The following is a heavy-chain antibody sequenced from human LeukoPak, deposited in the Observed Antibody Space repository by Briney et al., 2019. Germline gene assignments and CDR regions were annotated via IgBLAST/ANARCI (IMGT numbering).Heavy chain of an antibody. D-gene: IGHD2-2*01. CDR2: IIPILGIA. J-gene: IGHJ6*02. CDR1: GGTFSSYA. CDR3: ASRYCSSTSCYPRGNYYYYYGMDV. Sequence: SVKVSCKASGGTFSSYAISWVRQAPGQGLEWMGRIIPILGIANYAQKFQGRVTITADKSTSTAYMELSSLRSEDTAVYYCASRYCSSTSCYPRGNYYYYYGMDVWGQGTTVTVSS. V-gene: IGHV1-69*04.